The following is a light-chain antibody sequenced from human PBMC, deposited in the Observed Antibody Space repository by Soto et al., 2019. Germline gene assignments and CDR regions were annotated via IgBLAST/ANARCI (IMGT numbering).Light chain of an antibody. CDR1: QSISSW. J-gene: IGKJ1*01. CDR2: DAS. Sequence: DNQMNQCPYTLVGCVRDRVTMTCLACQSISSWLAWYQQKPGRAPKLLIYDASRLESGVPSRFSGSGSGTEFSLTISILQPDDFSTYFLQLYNSYSLTVGQGTKVDIK. V-gene: IGKV1-5*01. CDR3: QLYNSYSLT.